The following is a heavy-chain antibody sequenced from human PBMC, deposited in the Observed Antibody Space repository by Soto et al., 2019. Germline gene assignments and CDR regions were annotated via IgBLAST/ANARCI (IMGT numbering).Heavy chain of an antibody. CDR2: IYYSGST. V-gene: IGHV4-59*01. D-gene: IGHD5-12*01. CDR1: GGSISSYY. J-gene: IGHJ5*02. CDR3: ARERWLQLGWFDP. Sequence: SATLSLTYTVSGGSISSYYWSWIRQPPGKGLEWIGYIYYSGSTNYNPSLKSRVTISVDTSKNQFSLKLSSVTAADTAVYYCARERWLQLGWFDPWGQGTLVTVSS.